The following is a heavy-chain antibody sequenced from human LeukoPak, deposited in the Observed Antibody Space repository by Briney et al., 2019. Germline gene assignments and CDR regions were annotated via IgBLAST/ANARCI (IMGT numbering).Heavy chain of an antibody. CDR1: GFTFSSYA. CDR2: ISGSGGST. V-gene: IGHV3-23*01. J-gene: IGHJ4*02. CDR3: AKTVVPAAIEYYFDY. D-gene: IGHD2-2*01. Sequence: GGSLRLSCAASGFTFSSYAMGWVRQAPGKGLEWVSAISGSGGSTYYADSVKGRFTISRDNSKKTLYLQMNSLRAEDTAVYYCAKTVVPAAIEYYFDYWGQGTLVTVSS.